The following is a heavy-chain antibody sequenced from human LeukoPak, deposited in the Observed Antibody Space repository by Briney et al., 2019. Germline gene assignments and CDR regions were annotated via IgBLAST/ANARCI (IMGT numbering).Heavy chain of an antibody. Sequence: VSVTVSCKASGYTFTRHYMHWVPQAPGPGLGWMGIINPSGGSTTYAQKFQGRVTMTRDTPTSTVYTELSSLRSEDTAVYNCARGVFAGRYYYGMDVWGQGTTVTVFS. J-gene: IGHJ6*02. D-gene: IGHD3-10*01. V-gene: IGHV1-46*01. CDR1: GYTFTRHY. CDR2: INPSGGST. CDR3: ARGVFAGRYYYGMDV.